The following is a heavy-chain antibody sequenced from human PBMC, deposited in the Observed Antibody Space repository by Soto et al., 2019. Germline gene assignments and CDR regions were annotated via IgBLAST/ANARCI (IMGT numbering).Heavy chain of an antibody. CDR3: ARALVVPAALYYYYGMDV. J-gene: IGHJ6*02. D-gene: IGHD2-2*01. CDR2: IIPIFGTA. Sequence: QVQLVQSGAEVKKPGSSVKVSCKASGGTFSSYAISWVRQAPGQGLEWIGGIIPIFGTANYAQKFQGRVTITVDESTSTAYMELSSLRSEDTAVYYCARALVVPAALYYYYGMDVWGQGTTVTVSS. V-gene: IGHV1-69*01. CDR1: GGTFSSYA.